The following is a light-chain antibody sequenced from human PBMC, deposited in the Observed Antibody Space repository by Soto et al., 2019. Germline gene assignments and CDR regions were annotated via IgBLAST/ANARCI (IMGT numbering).Light chain of an antibody. V-gene: IGKV1-5*01. CDR3: QHYELSLWT. CDR1: QGISRW. CDR2: DAS. Sequence: DIQMTRSPSTLSASVGDRVTITCRASQGISRWLAWYQKKPGQAPKLLVYDASGLKSGVPSRFSAGGSGTEFTLTISSLQPDDFATYYCQHYELSLWTVGQGTKVEIK. J-gene: IGKJ1*01.